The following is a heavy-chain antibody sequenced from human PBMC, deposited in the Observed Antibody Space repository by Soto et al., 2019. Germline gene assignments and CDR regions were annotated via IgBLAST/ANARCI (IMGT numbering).Heavy chain of an antibody. V-gene: IGHV3-15*07. CDR2: IKSKTDGGTT. D-gene: IGHD3-22*01. J-gene: IGHJ6*02. Sequence: GGSLRLSCAASGVTFSNAGMNWVRQAPGKGLEWVGRIKSKTDGGTTDYAAPVKGRFTISRDDSKNTLYLQMNSLKTEDTAVYYCGADSSGQYYYYGMDVWGQGTTVTVSS. CDR3: GADSSGQYYYYGMDV. CDR1: GVTFSNAG.